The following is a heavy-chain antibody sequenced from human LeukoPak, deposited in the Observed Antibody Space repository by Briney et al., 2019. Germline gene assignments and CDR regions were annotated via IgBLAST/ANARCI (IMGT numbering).Heavy chain of an antibody. D-gene: IGHD3-3*01. Sequence: GGSLRLSCAASGFTFSSYWMSWVRQAPEKGLEWVANIKQDGSEKYYVDSVKGRFTISRDNAKNSLYLQMNSLRAEDTAVYYCASFIDVWSGYTDYWGQGTLVTVSS. CDR1: GFTFSSYW. CDR3: ASFIDVWSGYTDY. CDR2: IKQDGSEK. J-gene: IGHJ4*02. V-gene: IGHV3-7*01.